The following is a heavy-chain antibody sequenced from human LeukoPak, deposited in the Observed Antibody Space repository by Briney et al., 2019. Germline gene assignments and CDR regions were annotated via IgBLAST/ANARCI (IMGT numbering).Heavy chain of an antibody. CDR3: ARAPPAVGAGSWFDP. Sequence: ASVKVSCKASGYTFTSYGISWVRQAPGQGLEWMGWISAYNGNTNYAQKLQGRVTMTTDTSTSTAYMELRSLRSDDTAVYYCARAPPAVGAGSWFDPWGQGTLVTVSS. J-gene: IGHJ5*02. D-gene: IGHD1-26*01. V-gene: IGHV1-18*01. CDR1: GYTFTSYG. CDR2: ISAYNGNT.